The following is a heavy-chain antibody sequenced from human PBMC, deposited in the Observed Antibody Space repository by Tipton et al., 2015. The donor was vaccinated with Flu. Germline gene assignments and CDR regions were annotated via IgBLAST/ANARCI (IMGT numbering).Heavy chain of an antibody. V-gene: IGHV3-43*01. Sequence: SLRLSCAASGFTFDDYTMHWVRQAPGKGLEWVSLISWDGGSTYYADSVKGRFTISRDNAKNSVYLQMNSLRADDTAVYFCARARFDTPDIDFWGQGTLVTVSS. CDR1: GFTFDDYT. D-gene: IGHD2-15*01. CDR3: ARARFDTPDIDF. J-gene: IGHJ4*02. CDR2: ISWDGGST.